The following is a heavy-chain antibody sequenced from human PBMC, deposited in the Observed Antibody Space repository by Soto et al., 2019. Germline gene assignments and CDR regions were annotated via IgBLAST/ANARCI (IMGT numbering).Heavy chain of an antibody. CDR2: IYYSGST. CDR1: GGSISSGDYY. J-gene: IGHJ4*02. V-gene: IGHV4-30-4*01. CDR3: AREKYDYVWGSYPFDY. D-gene: IGHD3-16*01. Sequence: QVQLQESGPGLVKPSQTLSLTCTVSGGSISSGDYYWSWIRQPPGKGLEWIGYIYYSGSTYYNPSLKSRVTISVDTSKNQFSLKLSSVTAADTAVYYCAREKYDYVWGSYPFDYWGQGTLVTVSS.